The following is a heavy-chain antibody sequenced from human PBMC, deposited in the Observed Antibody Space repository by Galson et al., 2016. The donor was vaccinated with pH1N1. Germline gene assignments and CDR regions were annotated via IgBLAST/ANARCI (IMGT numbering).Heavy chain of an antibody. CDR3: ARDGGDYGGAGQYKYFDT. Sequence: ETLSLTCAVSGGSISSRNWWSWVRQPPGQGLEWIGEIYHIEGTNYNPSLKSRVTISLDKSKNHFSLNLASVTAADTAVYYCARDGGDYGGAGQYKYFDTWGQGTLVTVSS. CDR2: IYHIEGT. D-gene: IGHD4-23*01. V-gene: IGHV4-4*02. J-gene: IGHJ5*02. CDR1: GGSISSRNW.